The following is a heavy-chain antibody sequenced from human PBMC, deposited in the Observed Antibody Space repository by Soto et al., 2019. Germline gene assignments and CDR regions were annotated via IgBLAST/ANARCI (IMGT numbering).Heavy chain of an antibody. V-gene: IGHV4-59*01. CDR2: SHYSGNS. D-gene: IGHD5-18*01. Sequence: SETLSLTCNVSNTSISDDYCAWIRQSPGKGLEWIGFSHYSGNSAYNPSLKTRVSMSVDTSKKQVSLKLSSVTAADTAVYYCARDRGYSYGYLFDYWGQGTLVTVSS. CDR1: NTSISDDY. J-gene: IGHJ4*02. CDR3: ARDRGYSYGYLFDY.